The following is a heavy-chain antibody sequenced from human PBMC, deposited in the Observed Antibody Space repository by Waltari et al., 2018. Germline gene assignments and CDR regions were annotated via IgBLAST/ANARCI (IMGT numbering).Heavy chain of an antibody. CDR2: IRHLGST. V-gene: IGHV4-34*01. CDR1: GASFSDYY. Sequence: QVQLQQWGAGLLGPSETLSLTCAVYGASFSDYYWGWVRQPPGKGLGWIGQIRHLGSTNYNPSLKSRVTISIDTPRSQFSLRLSSVTAADTALYFCTRGGNYDFWSHRPFVDPWGQGTLVTVSS. D-gene: IGHD3-3*01. J-gene: IGHJ5*02. CDR3: TRGGNYDFWSHRPFVDP.